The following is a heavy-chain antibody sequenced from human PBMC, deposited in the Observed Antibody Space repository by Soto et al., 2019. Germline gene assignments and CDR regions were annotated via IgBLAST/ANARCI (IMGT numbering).Heavy chain of an antibody. Sequence: SQTLSLTCAISGDSVSSNSAAWNWIRQSPSRGLEWLGRTYYRDKWYNDYAVSVKSRITITPDTSKNQFSLQLNSVTPEYSAVYYCASAMGGIDAFDIWGQGTMVTVSS. V-gene: IGHV6-1*01. J-gene: IGHJ3*02. D-gene: IGHD1-26*01. CDR1: GDSVSSNSAA. CDR3: ASAMGGIDAFDI. CDR2: TYYRDKWYN.